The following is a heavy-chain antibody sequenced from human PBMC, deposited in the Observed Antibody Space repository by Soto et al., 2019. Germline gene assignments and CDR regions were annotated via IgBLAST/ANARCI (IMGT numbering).Heavy chain of an antibody. CDR3: AILTRGTNGESRGNGEY. V-gene: IGHV1-69*01. CDR1: GGTFSSYA. D-gene: IGHD2-8*01. Sequence: QVQLVQSGAEVKKPGSSVKVSCKASGGTFSSYAISWVRQAPGQGLEWMGGIIPIFGTANYAQKFQGRVTITADESTSTAYMELSSLRSEDTAVYYCAILTRGTNGESRGNGEYWGQGTLVTVSS. J-gene: IGHJ4*02. CDR2: IIPIFGTA.